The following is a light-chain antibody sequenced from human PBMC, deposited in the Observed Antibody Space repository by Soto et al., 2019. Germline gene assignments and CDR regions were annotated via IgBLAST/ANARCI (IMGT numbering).Light chain of an antibody. V-gene: IGKV3-20*01. Sequence: EIVLTQSPGTLSLSPGERATLSCRASQRVSASYLAWYQQKPGQAPRLVIYGASSRATGFPDRFSGSGSGTDFTLTISRLEPEDSAVYFCQHYGYPQWTFGQGTKVDIK. CDR3: QHYGYPQWT. J-gene: IGKJ1*01. CDR1: QRVSASY. CDR2: GAS.